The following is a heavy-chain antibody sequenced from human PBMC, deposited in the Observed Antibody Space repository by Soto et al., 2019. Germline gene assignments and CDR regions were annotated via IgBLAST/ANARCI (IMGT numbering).Heavy chain of an antibody. J-gene: IGHJ5*02. CDR2: IYYSGST. V-gene: IGHV4-39*01. CDR3: ARQIGRGSWSLHP. Sequence: SETLSLTCTVSGASIITSDYWWGWIRQPPGRGLEWIGSIYYSGSTHLDPSLKSRVMMSVDTSTNQFSLRLSSVTAADTAVYYCARQIGRGSWSLHPWGQGTLVTAS. D-gene: IGHD6-13*01. CDR1: GASIITSDYW.